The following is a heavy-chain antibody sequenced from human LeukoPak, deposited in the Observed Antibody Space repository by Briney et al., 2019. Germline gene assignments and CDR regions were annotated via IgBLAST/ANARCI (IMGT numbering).Heavy chain of an antibody. J-gene: IGHJ5*01. D-gene: IGHD2-21*01. CDR3: ARQIAVVEPTDPNWFDS. Sequence: SETLSLTCSVSGDSMSSGSYYWGWIRQPPGKGLEWIDSIFYSGSTYYTPSLKSRVTMSLDTSKNQFSLRLTSVTAADTAVYYCARQIAVVEPTDPNWFDSWGQGTLVTVSS. CDR1: GDSMSSGSYY. CDR2: IFYSGST. V-gene: IGHV4-39*07.